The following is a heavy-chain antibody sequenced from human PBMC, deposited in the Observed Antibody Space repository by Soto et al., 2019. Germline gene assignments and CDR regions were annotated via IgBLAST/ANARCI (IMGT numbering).Heavy chain of an antibody. V-gene: IGHV3-30*03. J-gene: IGHJ4*02. CDR1: GFTFSNFG. CDR2: ISYDGSIE. CDR3: GRDWVWFGAHPIDN. D-gene: IGHD3-10*01. Sequence: QVQLVESGGGVVQPGRSLRLSCAASGFTFSNFGMHWVRQSPGKGLDCVAVISYDGSIEYYSESVKSRFTMARDNSENTVYLQMNSLRTEDTAVYLCGRDWVWFGAHPIDNWGQGTLVTVSS.